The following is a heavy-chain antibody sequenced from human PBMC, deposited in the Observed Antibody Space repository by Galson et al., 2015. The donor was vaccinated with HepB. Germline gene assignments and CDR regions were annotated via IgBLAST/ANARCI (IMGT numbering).Heavy chain of an antibody. J-gene: IGHJ2*01. CDR1: GFTFSTST. D-gene: IGHD2-21*01. CDR3: ARVRFVAIEYWFFDL. Sequence: SLRLSCAASGFTFSTSTMNWVRQAPGKGLEWVSYLSTTGTTIYYADSVKGRFTVSKDNAKNSLFLQMNSLRDEDTAVYYCARVRFVAIEYWFFDLWGRGTLVTVSS. V-gene: IGHV3-48*02. CDR2: LSTTGTTI.